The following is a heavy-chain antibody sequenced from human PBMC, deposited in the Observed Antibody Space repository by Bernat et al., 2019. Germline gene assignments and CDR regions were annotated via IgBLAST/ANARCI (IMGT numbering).Heavy chain of an antibody. CDR1: GYTLTELS. CDR3: ARDLGMATIGGDAFDI. D-gene: IGHD5-24*01. V-gene: IGHV1-24*01. CDR2: FDPEDGET. Sequence: QVQLVQSGAEVKKPGASVKVSCKVSGYTLTELSMHWVRQAPGKGLEWMGGFDPEDGETIYAQKFQGRVTMTEDTSTSTAYMELRSLRSDDTAVYYCARDLGMATIGGDAFDIWGQGTMVTVSS. J-gene: IGHJ3*02.